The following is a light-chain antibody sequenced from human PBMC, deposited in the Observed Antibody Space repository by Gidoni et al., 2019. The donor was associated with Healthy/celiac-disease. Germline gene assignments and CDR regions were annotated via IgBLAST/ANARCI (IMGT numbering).Light chain of an antibody. CDR3: QQYGRTWT. V-gene: IGKV3-20*01. CDR1: QSVSSSY. Sequence: EIVLTQSPGTLSLSPRERATLSCRASQSVSSSYLAWYQQKPGQAPRLLIYGASSRATGIPDRFSGSGSGTDFTLTISRLDPEDFAVYYCQQYGRTWTFGQGTKVEIK. J-gene: IGKJ1*01. CDR2: GAS.